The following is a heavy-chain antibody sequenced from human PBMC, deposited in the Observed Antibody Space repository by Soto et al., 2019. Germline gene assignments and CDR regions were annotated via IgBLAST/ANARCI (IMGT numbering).Heavy chain of an antibody. V-gene: IGHV3-23*01. CDR3: ATQDLGGATGTT. CDR2: ISADSSRT. CDR1: GFTLSSYA. D-gene: IGHD1-1*01. J-gene: IGHJ4*02. Sequence: EVQLLESGGGLVQPGGSLRLSCAASGFTLSSYAMGWVRQAPGTGLEWVSLISADSSRTYYVECVKGRFTVSRDNPIRILYLQMNSLRAEDTGLYYCATQDLGGATGTTWGQGTLVTVSS.